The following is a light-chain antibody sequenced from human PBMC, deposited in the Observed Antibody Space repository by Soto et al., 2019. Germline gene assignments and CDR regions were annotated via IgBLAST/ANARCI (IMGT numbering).Light chain of an antibody. CDR2: EVV. CDR1: SNDVGNGYDS. J-gene: IGLJ1*01. CDR3: SSYTTDISPYV. Sequence: QSALTQHASVSGSPGQSINISCTGTSNDVGNGYDSVSWYQHHPGKAPKLIIYEVVNRPSGVSNRFSGSKSGNTASLTISGLQAEDEADYYCSSYTTDISPYVFGTGTKLTVL. V-gene: IGLV2-14*01.